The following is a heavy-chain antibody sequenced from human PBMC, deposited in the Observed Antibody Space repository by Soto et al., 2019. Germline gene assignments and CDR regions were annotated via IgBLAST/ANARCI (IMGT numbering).Heavy chain of an antibody. D-gene: IGHD5-12*01. CDR3: ARESGGATATLDYYYFYMDV. CDR1: GDSFNDYY. J-gene: IGHJ6*03. Sequence: QVQLVQSGAEVRKPGASVTVSCRSSGDSFNDYYIHWVRQAPGQGFGWMGWINPTGGVTKYAQKAQGWVSMTRDTSIRTVYMQLSRLRSDDTAVYYCARESGGATATLDYYYFYMDVWGTGTTVTVSS. CDR2: INPTGGVT. V-gene: IGHV1-2*04.